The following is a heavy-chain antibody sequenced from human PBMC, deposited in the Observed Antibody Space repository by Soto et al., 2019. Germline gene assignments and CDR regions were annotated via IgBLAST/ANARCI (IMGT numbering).Heavy chain of an antibody. J-gene: IGHJ5*02. Sequence: QVQLVQSGAEVKKPGASVKVSCKASGYTFTSYGISWVRQAPGQGLEWMGWISAYNGNTNYAQKLQGRVTMTTDTSTSTAYMELRSLRSDDTAVYYCARDPLGYSGGPLGTGWFDPWGQGTLVTVSS. V-gene: IGHV1-18*01. CDR1: GYTFTSYG. CDR2: ISAYNGNT. D-gene: IGHD6-19*01. CDR3: ARDPLGYSGGPLGTGWFDP.